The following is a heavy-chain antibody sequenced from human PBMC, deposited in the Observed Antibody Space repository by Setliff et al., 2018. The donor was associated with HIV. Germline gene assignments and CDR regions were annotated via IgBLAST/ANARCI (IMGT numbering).Heavy chain of an antibody. CDR2: VNHSGST. CDR1: GGSISSGSYY. CDR3: ARVGGKGYSNFLDS. J-gene: IGHJ4*02. Sequence: SETLSLTCTVSGGSISSGSYYWSWIRQPPGKGLEWIGEVNHSGSTNYNPSLKSRVAISVDTSKNHFSLNLTSVTAADTAIYFCARVGGKGYSNFLDSWGQGLLVTVSS. D-gene: IGHD2-15*01. V-gene: IGHV4-61*03.